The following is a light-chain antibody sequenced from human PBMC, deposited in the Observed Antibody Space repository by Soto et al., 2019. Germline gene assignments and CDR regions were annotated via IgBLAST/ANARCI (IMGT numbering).Light chain of an antibody. Sequence: QSVLTQPPSASGTPGQRVTISCSGATSNIGSNSVNWYQQLPGTAPTLLIYSNDRRPSGVPDRLSASKSGTSASLAISGLQSEDEADYYCAVWDDTLNGVVFGGGTQLNVL. V-gene: IGLV1-44*01. CDR3: AVWDDTLNGVV. CDR2: SND. J-gene: IGLJ2*01. CDR1: TSNIGSNS.